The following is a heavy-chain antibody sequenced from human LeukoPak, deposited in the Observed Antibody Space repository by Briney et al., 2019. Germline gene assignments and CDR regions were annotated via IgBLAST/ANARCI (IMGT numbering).Heavy chain of an antibody. CDR1: GFTVSSNY. V-gene: IGHV3-53*01. D-gene: IGHD3-3*01. CDR2: IYSGGST. CDR3: ARERKSGRRIFDY. J-gene: IGHJ4*02. Sequence: GGSLRLSCAASGFTVSSNYMGWVRQAPGKGLEWVSVIYSGGSTYYADSVKGRFTISRDNSKNTLYLQMNSLRAEDTAVYYCARERKSGRRIFDYWGQGTLVTVSS.